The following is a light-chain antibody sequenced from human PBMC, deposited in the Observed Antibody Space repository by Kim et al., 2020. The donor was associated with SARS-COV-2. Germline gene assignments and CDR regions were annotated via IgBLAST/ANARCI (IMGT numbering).Light chain of an antibody. Sequence: SVSPGERVTFSCRASQSISRNLDWYQQKPGQSPRLLVYSASTRAYNIPARFSGIGSGTEFTLTISSLQSEDFAVYYCQQYHDWPYTFGQGTKLEI. CDR3: QQYHDWPYT. J-gene: IGKJ2*01. CDR2: SAS. V-gene: IGKV3-15*01. CDR1: QSISRN.